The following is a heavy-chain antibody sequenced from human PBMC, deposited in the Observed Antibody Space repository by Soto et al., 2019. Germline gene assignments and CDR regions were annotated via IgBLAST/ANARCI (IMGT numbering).Heavy chain of an antibody. Sequence: PSETLSLTCSVSGDAISNFYWSWIRQTPGRGLEWIGCVHESGSTDYNPSLKGRVTISLHTSKSQFSLSLRSATAADTATYYCARGTRALITSFFDYWGQGIPVTVSS. CDR3: ARGTRALITSFFDY. D-gene: IGHD1-20*01. CDR2: VHESGST. CDR1: GDAISNFY. V-gene: IGHV4-59*03. J-gene: IGHJ4*02.